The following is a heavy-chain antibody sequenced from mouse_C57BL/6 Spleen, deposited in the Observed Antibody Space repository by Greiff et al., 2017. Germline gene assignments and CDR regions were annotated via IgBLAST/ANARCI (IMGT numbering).Heavy chain of an antibody. J-gene: IGHJ1*03. CDR2: INPNNGGT. Sequence: EVQLQQSGPELVKPGASVKISCKASGYTFTDYYMNWVKQSHGKSLERIGDINPNNGGTSYNQKFKGKATLTVDKSSSTAYMELRSLTSEDSAVYYYARRTKGYFDVWGTGTTVTVSS. CDR3: ARRTKGYFDV. V-gene: IGHV1-26*01. D-gene: IGHD1-3*01. CDR1: GYTFTDYY.